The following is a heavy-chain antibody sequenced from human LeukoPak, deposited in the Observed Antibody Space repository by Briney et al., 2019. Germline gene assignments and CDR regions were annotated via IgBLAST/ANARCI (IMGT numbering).Heavy chain of an antibody. CDR2: IYYSGST. CDR1: GGSISSGSYY. CDR3: ARADMVRGVIHDY. J-gene: IGHJ4*02. V-gene: IGHV4-61*01. Sequence: SETLSLTCTVSGGSISSGSYYWSWIRQPPGKGLEWIGYIYYSGSTNYNPSLKSRVTISVDTSKNQFSLKLSSVTAADTAVYYCARADMVRGVIHDYWGQGTLVTVSS. D-gene: IGHD3-10*01.